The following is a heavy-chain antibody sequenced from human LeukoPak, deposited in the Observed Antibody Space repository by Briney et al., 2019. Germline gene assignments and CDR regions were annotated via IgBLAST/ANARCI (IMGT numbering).Heavy chain of an antibody. V-gene: IGHV1-18*01. CDR2: ISAYNGNT. Sequence: ASVKVSCKASGYTFTSYGISWVRQAPGQGLEWMGWISAYNGNTNYAQKLQDRVTMTTDTSTSTAYMELGRLRSDDTAVFYCARVPPNHVVAGAINCFDPWGQGTLVTVSS. J-gene: IGHJ5*02. CDR1: GYTFTSYG. D-gene: IGHD1-14*01. CDR3: ARVPPNHVVAGAINCFDP.